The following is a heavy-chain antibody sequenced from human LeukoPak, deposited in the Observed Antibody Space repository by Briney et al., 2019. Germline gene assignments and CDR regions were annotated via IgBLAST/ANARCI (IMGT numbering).Heavy chain of an antibody. D-gene: IGHD7-27*01. CDR3: ARARRTGDPGDY. V-gene: IGHV3-11*01. Sequence: LSLTCTVSGGSISSYYMSWIRQTPGKGLEWLSYISGSSGDIFYADSVKGRFTISRDNAMTSLYLQMNSLRAEDTAVYYCARARRTGDPGDYWGQGTLVTVSS. CDR2: ISGSSGDI. CDR1: GGSISSYY. J-gene: IGHJ4*02.